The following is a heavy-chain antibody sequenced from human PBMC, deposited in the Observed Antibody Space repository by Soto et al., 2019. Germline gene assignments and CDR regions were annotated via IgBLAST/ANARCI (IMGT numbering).Heavy chain of an antibody. Sequence: ASVKVSCKASGYTFTSYGISWVRQAPGQGLEWMGWISAYNGNTNYAQKLQGRVTMTTDTSTSTAYMELRSLRSDDTAVYYCATVHYVWGSFGYWGQGTLVTVSS. J-gene: IGHJ4*02. CDR1: GYTFTSYG. CDR3: ATVHYVWGSFGY. CDR2: ISAYNGNT. V-gene: IGHV1-18*01. D-gene: IGHD3-16*01.